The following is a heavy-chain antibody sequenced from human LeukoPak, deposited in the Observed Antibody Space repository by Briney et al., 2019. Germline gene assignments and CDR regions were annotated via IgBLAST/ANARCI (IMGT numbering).Heavy chain of an antibody. CDR2: ISYDGSYK. V-gene: IGHV3-30*18. J-gene: IGHJ4*02. CDR1: AFTFSTYG. Sequence: GRSLRLSCAASAFTFSTYGMHWVRQAPGKGLEWVAVISYDGSYKFYADSVKGRFTISRDNSKSTLYLQMNSLRAEDTAVYYCAKDRYSGLNTIDYWGQGTLVTVSS. CDR3: AKDRYSGLNTIDY. D-gene: IGHD6-13*01.